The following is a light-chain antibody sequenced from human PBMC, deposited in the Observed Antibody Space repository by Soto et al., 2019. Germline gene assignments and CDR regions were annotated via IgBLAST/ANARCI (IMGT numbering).Light chain of an antibody. CDR1: QSVFSS. CDR2: GAA. J-gene: IGKJ1*01. Sequence: DIVMTQSPATLSVSPGERATLSCRASQSVFSSLAWYQQKPGQAPRLLIYGAATRATGIPARFSGSGSGTEFTLTISSLQSEDFAVYFCQQYHNWPAFGQGTK. V-gene: IGKV3-15*01. CDR3: QQYHNWPA.